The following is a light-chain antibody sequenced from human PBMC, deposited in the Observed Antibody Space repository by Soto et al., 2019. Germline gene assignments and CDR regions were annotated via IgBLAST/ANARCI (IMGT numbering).Light chain of an antibody. CDR2: DAS. V-gene: IGKV3-11*01. CDR3: LQRSGWPWT. J-gene: IGKJ1*01. Sequence: EIVLTQSPATRSLSPGERATLSCRASQSVSSYLAWYQQKPGQAPRLLIYDASNRATDIPARFSGSGSGTDFTLTISSLEPEDFAVYYCLQRSGWPWTFGQGTKMEIK. CDR1: QSVSSY.